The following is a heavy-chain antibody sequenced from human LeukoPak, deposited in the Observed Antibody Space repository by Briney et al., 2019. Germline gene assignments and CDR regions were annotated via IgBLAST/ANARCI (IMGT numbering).Heavy chain of an antibody. V-gene: IGHV4-34*01. D-gene: IGHD3-3*01. J-gene: IGHJ5*02. CDR1: GGSFSGYY. CDR3: ARAVLRFLEWLPRYNWFDP. CDR2: INHSGST. Sequence: SETLSLTCAVYGGSFSGYYWSWIRQTPGKGLEWIGEINHSGSTNYNPSLKSRVTISVDTSKNQFSLKLSSVTAADTAVYYCARAVLRFLEWLPRYNWFDPWGQGTLVTVSS.